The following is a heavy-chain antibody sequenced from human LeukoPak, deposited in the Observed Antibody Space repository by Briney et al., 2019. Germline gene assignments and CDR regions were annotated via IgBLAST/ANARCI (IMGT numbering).Heavy chain of an antibody. V-gene: IGHV4-39*01. Sequence: PSETLSLTCSVSGGSISSSSYYWGWIRQPPGKGLEWIGSIYYSGSTYYNPSLKSRVTISVDTSKNQFSLKLSSVTAADTAVYYCARPPIVGATRGAFDIWGQGTMVTVSS. CDR2: IYYSGST. CDR1: GGSISSSSYY. J-gene: IGHJ3*02. D-gene: IGHD1-26*01. CDR3: ARPPIVGATRGAFDI.